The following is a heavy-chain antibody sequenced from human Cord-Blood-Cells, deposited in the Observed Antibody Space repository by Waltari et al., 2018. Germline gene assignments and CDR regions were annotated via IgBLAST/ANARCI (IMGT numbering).Heavy chain of an antibody. CDR2: INSDGSST. CDR3: ASDLAAAGTDY. D-gene: IGHD6-13*01. CDR1: GFTFSSYW. J-gene: IGHJ4*02. V-gene: IGHV3-74*01. Sequence: EVQLVESGGGLVQPGGSLRLSCAASGFTFSSYWMHWVRQAPGTGRVGVTSINSDGSSTSYADSVKGRFTISRDNAKNTLYLQMNRLRAEDTAVYYCASDLAAAGTDYWGQGTLVTVSS.